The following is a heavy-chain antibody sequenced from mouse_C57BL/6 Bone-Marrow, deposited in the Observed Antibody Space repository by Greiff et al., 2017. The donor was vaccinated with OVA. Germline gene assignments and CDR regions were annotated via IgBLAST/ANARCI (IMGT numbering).Heavy chain of an antibody. CDR3: ARGGYYDYDGGAWFAY. CDR2: INSNNGGT. D-gene: IGHD2-4*01. Sequence: VQLQQSGPELAKPGASVKIPCKASGYTFTDYNMDWVKQSHGKSLEWIGDINSNNGGTIYNQKFKGNATLTVDKSSSTAYMELRSLTSEDTAVYYCARGGYYDYDGGAWFAYWGQGTLVTVSA. J-gene: IGHJ3*01. CDR1: GYTFTDYN. V-gene: IGHV1-18*01.